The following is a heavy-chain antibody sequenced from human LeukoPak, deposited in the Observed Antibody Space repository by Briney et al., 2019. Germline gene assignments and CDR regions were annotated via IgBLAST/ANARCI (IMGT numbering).Heavy chain of an antibody. CDR3: ARGARCSSTSCYTRRFDY. V-gene: IGHV4-34*01. J-gene: IGHJ4*02. CDR2: INHSGST. Sequence: SETLSLTCAVYGGSFSGYYWSWIRQPPGKGLEWIGEINHSGSTNYNPSLKSRVTISVDTSKNQFSLKLSSVTAADTAVYYCARGARCSSTSCYTRRFDYWGQGTLVTVSS. CDR1: GGSFSGYY. D-gene: IGHD2-2*02.